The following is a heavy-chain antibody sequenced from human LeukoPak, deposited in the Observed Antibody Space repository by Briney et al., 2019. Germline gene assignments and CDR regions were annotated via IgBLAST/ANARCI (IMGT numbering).Heavy chain of an antibody. V-gene: IGHV1-2*02. D-gene: IGHD6-19*01. CDR2: INPNSGGT. CDR3: ARVAGLDNWFDP. CDR1: GYTFTGYH. J-gene: IGHJ5*02. Sequence: ASVKVSCKASGYTFTGYHMDWVRQAPGQGLEWMGWINPNSGGTNYAQKFQGRVTMTRDTSISTAYMELSRLRSDDTAVYYCARVAGLDNWFDPWGQGTLVTVSS.